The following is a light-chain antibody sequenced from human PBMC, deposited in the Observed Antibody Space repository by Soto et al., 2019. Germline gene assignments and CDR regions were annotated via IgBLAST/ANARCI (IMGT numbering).Light chain of an antibody. CDR3: QQYGRSPFT. V-gene: IGKV3-20*01. CDR1: QSVSTNF. CDR2: GTS. J-gene: IGKJ3*01. Sequence: EIVLTQSPGTLSLSPGERATLSCRASQSVSTNFLAWYQQKPGQAPRLLIYGTSARATGIPDRFGGSGSGTDFTLTISRLEPEDFAVYYCQQYGRSPFTFGPGTKVDIK.